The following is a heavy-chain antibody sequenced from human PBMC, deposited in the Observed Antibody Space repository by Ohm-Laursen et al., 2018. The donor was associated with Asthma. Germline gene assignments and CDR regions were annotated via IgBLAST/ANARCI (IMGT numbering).Heavy chain of an antibody. J-gene: IGHJ5*02. CDR2: IYHSGST. CDR1: GGSISSGGYS. Sequence: TLSLTCTVSGGSISSGGYSWSWIRQPPGKGLEWIGYIYHSGSTYYNPSLKSRVNLSADTSKNQFSLKLSSVTAADTAVYYCARESAVVTSIGENWFDPWGQGTLVTVSS. CDR3: ARESAVVTSIGENWFDP. D-gene: IGHD4-23*01. V-gene: IGHV4-30-2*01.